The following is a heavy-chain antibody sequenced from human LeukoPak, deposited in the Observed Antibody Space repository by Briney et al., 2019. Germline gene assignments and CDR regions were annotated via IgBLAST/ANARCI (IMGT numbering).Heavy chain of an antibody. CDR1: GFTFSDYE. J-gene: IGHJ5*02. D-gene: IGHD3-22*01. CDR2: ISTSSNTI. V-gene: IGHV3-48*03. Sequence: GGSLRLSCAASGFTFSDYEMNWVRQAPGKGLEWVSYISTSSNTIHYADSVKGRFTISRDNAKNSLYLQMSSLRDEDTAVYYCARDRGTSGYLPWGQGTLVTVSS. CDR3: ARDRGTSGYLP.